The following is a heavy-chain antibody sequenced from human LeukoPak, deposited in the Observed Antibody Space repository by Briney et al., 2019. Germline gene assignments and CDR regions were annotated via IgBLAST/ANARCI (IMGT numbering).Heavy chain of an antibody. J-gene: IGHJ4*02. CDR3: ASYSSLDY. CDR2: IYSGGST. CDR1: GFTVSNNY. Sequence: GGSLRLSCAASGFTVSNNYMSWVRQAPGKGLEWVSLIYSGGSTYYADSVKGRFTISKDNSKNTLYLQMNSLRAEDTAVYYCASYSSLDYWGQGTLVTVSS. V-gene: IGHV3-66*01. D-gene: IGHD6-19*01.